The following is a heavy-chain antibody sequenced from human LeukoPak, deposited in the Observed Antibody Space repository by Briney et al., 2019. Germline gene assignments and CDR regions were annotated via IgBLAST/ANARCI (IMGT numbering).Heavy chain of an antibody. CDR2: IYYTGST. V-gene: IGHV4-59*12. Sequence: SETLSLTCTVSGGSISSYYWSWIRQPPGKGLEWIGYIYYTGSTNYNPSLKSRVTISVDTSKNQFSLKLSSVTAADTAVYYCARLGWYYDSSGYYYYYYYMDVWGKGTTVTVSS. D-gene: IGHD3-22*01. CDR1: GGSISSYY. J-gene: IGHJ6*03. CDR3: ARLGWYYDSSGYYYYYYYMDV.